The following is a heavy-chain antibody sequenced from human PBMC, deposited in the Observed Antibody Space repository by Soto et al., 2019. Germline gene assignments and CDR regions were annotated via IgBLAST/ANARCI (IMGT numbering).Heavy chain of an antibody. V-gene: IGHV1-18*04. D-gene: IGHD6-19*01. CDR3: AREGNIAVAGTDWFDP. CDR1: GYTFTGYG. CDR2: ISAYNGDT. Sequence: QVRLVQSGAEVQKPGASVKVSCKASGYTFTGYGITWVRQAPGQGLEWMGWISAYNGDTKYAEKFQGRVSMTTDTSTSTAYMELGSLRPDDTAVYYCAREGNIAVAGTDWFDPWGQGTLVTVSS. J-gene: IGHJ5*02.